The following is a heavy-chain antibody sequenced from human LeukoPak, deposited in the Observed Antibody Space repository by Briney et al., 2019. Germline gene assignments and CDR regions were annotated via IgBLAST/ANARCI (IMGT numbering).Heavy chain of an antibody. Sequence: PSETLSLTCTVSGGSISSYYRGWIRQPPGKGLEWIGSIYYSGSTYYNPSLKSRVTISVDTSKNQFSLKLSSVTAADTAVCYCARRHELAARQFDPWGQGTLVTVSS. D-gene: IGHD6-6*01. CDR3: ARRHELAARQFDP. CDR1: GGSISSYY. CDR2: IYYSGST. J-gene: IGHJ5*02. V-gene: IGHV4-39*01.